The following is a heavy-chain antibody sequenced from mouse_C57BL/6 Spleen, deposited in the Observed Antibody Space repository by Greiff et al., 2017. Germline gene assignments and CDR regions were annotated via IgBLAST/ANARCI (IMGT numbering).Heavy chain of an antibody. V-gene: IGHV1-72*01. D-gene: IGHD1-1*01. CDR1: GYTFTSYW. CDR2: IDPNSGGT. J-gene: IGHJ1*03. Sequence: QVQLQQPGAELVKPGASVKLSCKASGYTFTSYWMHWVKQRPGRGLECIGRIDPNSGGTKYNEKFKSKATLTVDKPSSTAYMQLSSLTSEDSAVYYCARDYYGSSYDFDVWGTGTTVTVSS. CDR3: ARDYYGSSYDFDV.